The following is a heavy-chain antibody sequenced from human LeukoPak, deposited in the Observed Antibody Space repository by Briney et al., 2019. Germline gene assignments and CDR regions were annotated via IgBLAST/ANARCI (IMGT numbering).Heavy chain of an antibody. D-gene: IGHD3-9*01. CDR2: IYYSGST. Sequence: PSETLSLTCTVSGGSISSYYWSWVRQPPGKGVEWIGYIYYSGSTNYNPSLKSRVTISVDTSKNQFSLKLNSVTAADTAVYYCGRFEGYDFLTGYAYYFDHWGQGTLVTVSS. V-gene: IGHV4-59*01. J-gene: IGHJ4*02. CDR1: GGSISSYY. CDR3: GRFEGYDFLTGYAYYFDH.